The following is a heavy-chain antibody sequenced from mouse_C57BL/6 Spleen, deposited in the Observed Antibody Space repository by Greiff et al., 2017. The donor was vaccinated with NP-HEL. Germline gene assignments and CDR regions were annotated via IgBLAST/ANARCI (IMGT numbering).Heavy chain of an antibody. CDR3: ARGDGYYFDY. CDR1: GYTFTSYW. Sequence: QVQLQQPGTELVKPGASVKLSCKASGYTFTSYWMHWVKQRPGQGLESIGNINPSNGGTNYNEKIKSKATLTVDISSSTAYMQLISLTSEDAAVYYCARGDGYYFDYWGQGTTRTVSS. CDR2: INPSNGGT. J-gene: IGHJ2*01. V-gene: IGHV1-53*01. D-gene: IGHD2-3*01.